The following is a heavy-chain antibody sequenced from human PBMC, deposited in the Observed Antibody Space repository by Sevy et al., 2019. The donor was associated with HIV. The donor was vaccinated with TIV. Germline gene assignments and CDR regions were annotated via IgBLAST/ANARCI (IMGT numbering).Heavy chain of an antibody. J-gene: IGHJ4*02. V-gene: IGHV3-30*18. Sequence: GGSLRLSCSASGFTFGTYAMHWVRQAPGKGLEWVAIISSDGNNKFYADSVKGLFTISRDNSKNTLYLQMNSLRAEDTAIYYCAKPLYFYDGNVYYLDYWGQGTLVTVSS. D-gene: IGHD3-22*01. CDR2: ISSDGNNK. CDR1: GFTFGTYA. CDR3: AKPLYFYDGNVYYLDY.